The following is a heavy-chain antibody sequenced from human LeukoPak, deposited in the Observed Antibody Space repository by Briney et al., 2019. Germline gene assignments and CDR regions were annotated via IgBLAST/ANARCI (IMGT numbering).Heavy chain of an antibody. V-gene: IGHV4-38-2*02. CDR2: IYHSGST. CDR1: GYSISSGYY. CDR3: ARDSGTTGEVKFDP. J-gene: IGHJ5*02. Sequence: PSETLSLTCTVSGYSISSGYYWGWIRQPPGKGLEWITIIYHSGSTYYNPSLKSRLTMSVDTSKNQFSLKLSSMTAADTAIYYCARDSGTTGEVKFDPWGQGILVTVSS. D-gene: IGHD3-10*01.